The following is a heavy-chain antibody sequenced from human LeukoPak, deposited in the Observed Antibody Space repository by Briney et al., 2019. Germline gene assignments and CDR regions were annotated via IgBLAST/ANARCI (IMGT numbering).Heavy chain of an antibody. CDR1: GFTFSSYG. CDR2: IRYDGSNK. V-gene: IGHV3-30*02. Sequence: PGGSLRLSCAASGFTFSSYGMHWVRQAPGKGLEWVAFIRYDGSNKYYADSVKGRFTISRDNSKNTLYLQMNSLRTEDTAVYYCATSRDFYDTSGYYPYYFDRWGQGTLVTVSS. D-gene: IGHD3-22*01. CDR3: ATSRDFYDTSGYYPYYFDR. J-gene: IGHJ4*02.